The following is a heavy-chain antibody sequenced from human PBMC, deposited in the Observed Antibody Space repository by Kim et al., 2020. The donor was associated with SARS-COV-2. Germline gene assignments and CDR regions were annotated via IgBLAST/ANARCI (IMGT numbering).Heavy chain of an antibody. D-gene: IGHD3-10*01. Sequence: ASVKVSCKASVYTFTGYYMHWVRQAPGQGLEWMGWINPNSGGTNYAQKFQGRVTMTRDTSTSTAYMELSRLRSDDTAVYYCARVGEGLLWFGQLLFQLGGMDVWGQGTTVPVSS. CDR2: INPNSGGT. CDR1: VYTFTGYY. CDR3: ARVGEGLLWFGQLLFQLGGMDV. V-gene: IGHV1-2*02. J-gene: IGHJ6*02.